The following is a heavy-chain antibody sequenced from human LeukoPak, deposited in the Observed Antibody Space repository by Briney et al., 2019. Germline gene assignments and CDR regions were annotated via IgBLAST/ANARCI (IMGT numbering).Heavy chain of an antibody. CDR1: GFIFSTFA. J-gene: IGHJ5*02. CDR2: ISYDGRNQ. Sequence: GRSLRLSCAASGFIFSTFAMHWVRQAPGKGLEWVALISYDGRNQYYADSVRGRFTISRDNSKNAVYLQMNSLRGEDTAVYSCAQAWFGDVNWFGAWGQGTLVTVSS. V-gene: IGHV3-30*18. CDR3: AQAWFGDVNWFGA. D-gene: IGHD3-10*01.